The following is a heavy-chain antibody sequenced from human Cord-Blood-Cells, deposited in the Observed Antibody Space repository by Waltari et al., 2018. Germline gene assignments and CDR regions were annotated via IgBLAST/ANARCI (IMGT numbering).Heavy chain of an antibody. J-gene: IGHJ4*02. CDR2: ISYDGSNK. Sequence: QVQLVESGGGVVQPGRSLRLSCAAYGFTFSSYAMPRVRHAPGKGLEWVSVISYDGSNKYYADSVKGRFTISRDNSKNTLYLQMNSLRAEDTAVYYCTPLQVQGVIGGGDYWGQGTLVTVSS. CDR1: GFTFSSYA. CDR3: TPLQVQGVIGGGDY. V-gene: IGHV3-30-3*01. D-gene: IGHD3-10*01.